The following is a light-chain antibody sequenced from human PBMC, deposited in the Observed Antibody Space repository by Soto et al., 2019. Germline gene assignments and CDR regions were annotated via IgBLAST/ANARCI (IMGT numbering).Light chain of an antibody. Sequence: QXVLTQPASVSVSPGHSITISCSGTSSYVGSYDHVAWYQQFPGKTPKLTIYEVSNRPSGVSSRFSGSKSGNTASLTISGLQAEDEADYYCIAYTGSSTSYVFGTGTKVTVL. CDR2: EVS. V-gene: IGLV2-14*01. CDR1: SSYVGSYDH. CDR3: IAYTGSSTSYV. J-gene: IGLJ1*01.